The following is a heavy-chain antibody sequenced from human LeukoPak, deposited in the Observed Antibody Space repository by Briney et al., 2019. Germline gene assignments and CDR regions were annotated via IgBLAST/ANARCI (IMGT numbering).Heavy chain of an antibody. J-gene: IGHJ5*02. V-gene: IGHV3-23*01. D-gene: IGHD5-18*01. CDR2: ISGSGGST. Sequence: GGSLRLSCAASEFTFSNYDMNWVRQAPGKGLEWVSAISGSGGSTYYADSVRGRFTISRDNSRSTLFLQMNSLRGEDTAIYYCATYRQVMLPFEAWGQGTLVTVSS. CDR3: ATYRQVMLPFEA. CDR1: EFTFSNYD.